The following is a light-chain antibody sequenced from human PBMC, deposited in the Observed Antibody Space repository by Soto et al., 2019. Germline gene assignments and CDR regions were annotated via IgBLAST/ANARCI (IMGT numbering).Light chain of an antibody. CDR2: EVT. Sequence: QSAMTQPASVSGSPGQSITISCTGTSSDVGSYNYVSWYQQHPGKAPKLMIYEVTKRPSGVSTRFSGSKSGNTASLTISGLQAEDEADYYCSSYTATSTLYVFGTGTKVTVL. V-gene: IGLV2-14*01. CDR3: SSYTATSTLYV. J-gene: IGLJ1*01. CDR1: SSDVGSYNY.